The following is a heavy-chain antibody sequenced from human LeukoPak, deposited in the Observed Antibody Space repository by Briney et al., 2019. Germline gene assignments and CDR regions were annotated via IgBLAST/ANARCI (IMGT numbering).Heavy chain of an antibody. CDR3: ARDHWGGASGDEVT. Sequence: GGSLRLSCAASGFTFSSYSMNWVRQAPGKGLEWVSSISSSRSYIYYADSVKGRFTISRDNAKNSLYLQMNSLRAEDTAVYYCARDHWGGASGDEVTWGQGTLVTVSS. CDR2: ISSSRSYI. V-gene: IGHV3-21*01. CDR1: GFTFSSYS. J-gene: IGHJ5*02. D-gene: IGHD2-15*01.